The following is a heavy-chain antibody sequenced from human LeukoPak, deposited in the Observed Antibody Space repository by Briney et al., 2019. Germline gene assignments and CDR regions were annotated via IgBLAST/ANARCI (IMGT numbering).Heavy chain of an antibody. V-gene: IGHV4-34*01. Sequence: PSETLSLTCAVSGGSISGYYWSWIRQPPGGGLEWLGEIAHSGSPNYNPSLKSRVTISGDTSKKQFSLNLKSVTAADTGVYYCARGVDLWGRGTPVTVSS. CDR1: GGSISGYY. CDR3: ARGVDL. CDR2: IAHSGSP. J-gene: IGHJ2*01.